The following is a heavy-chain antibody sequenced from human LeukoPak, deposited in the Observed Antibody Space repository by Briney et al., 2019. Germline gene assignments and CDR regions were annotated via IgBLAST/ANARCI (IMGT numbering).Heavy chain of an antibody. D-gene: IGHD5-12*01. CDR3: ASRGPTSVRAIDQ. CDR2: INHSGST. Sequence: SETLSLTCAVYGGSFSGYYWSWIRQPPGKGLEWIGEINHSGSTNYNPSLKSRVTISVDTSKNQFSLKLSSVTAADTAVYYCASRGPTSVRAIDQRGQGTLVTVSS. J-gene: IGHJ4*02. V-gene: IGHV4-34*01. CDR1: GGSFSGYY.